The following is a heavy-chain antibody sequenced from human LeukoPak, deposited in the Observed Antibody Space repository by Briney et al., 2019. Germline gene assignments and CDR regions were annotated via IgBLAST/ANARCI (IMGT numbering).Heavy chain of an antibody. J-gene: IGHJ4*02. CDR2: ISWNGDNT. V-gene: IGHV3-43*01. CDR1: GFTFNDYT. Sequence: GGSLRLSCAASGFTFNDYTMHWVRQAPGKGLEWVSLISWNGDNTYYADSVKGRFTISRDNSKNSLYLQMNSLRTEDTALYYCAILPTLRNWNDGHWGQGTLVTVSS. D-gene: IGHD1-1*01. CDR3: AILPTLRNWNDGH.